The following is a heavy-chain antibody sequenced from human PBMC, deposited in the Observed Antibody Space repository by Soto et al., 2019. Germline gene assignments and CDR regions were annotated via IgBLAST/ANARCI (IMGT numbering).Heavy chain of an antibody. CDR2: VYSSGGT. J-gene: IGHJ5*02. Sequence: QVHLQQSGPGLVNPSETLSLTCTVSGGSMSSYYWTWIRQPAGKGLEWIGRVYSSGGTHYNPSLKSRVTISLDTSKNQFSLRLLSVTDADTAVYYCARGQRFFDWFDPWGQGTLVTVSS. CDR1: GGSMSSYY. V-gene: IGHV4-4*07. D-gene: IGHD3-3*01. CDR3: ARGQRFFDWFDP.